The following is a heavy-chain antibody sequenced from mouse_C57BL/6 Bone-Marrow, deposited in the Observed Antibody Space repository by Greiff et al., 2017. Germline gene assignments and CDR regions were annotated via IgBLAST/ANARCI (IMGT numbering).Heavy chain of an antibody. CDR3: AREAPYGNYFYWYFDV. J-gene: IGHJ1*03. D-gene: IGHD2-1*01. CDR2: INYDGSST. CDR1: GFTFSDYY. V-gene: IGHV5-16*01. Sequence: EVQRVESEGGLVQPGSSMKLSCTASGFTFSDYYMAWVRQVPEKGLEWVANINYDGSSTYYLDSLKSRFIISRDNAKNTLYLQMSSLTSEDTATYYGAREAPYGNYFYWYFDVWGTGTTVTVSS.